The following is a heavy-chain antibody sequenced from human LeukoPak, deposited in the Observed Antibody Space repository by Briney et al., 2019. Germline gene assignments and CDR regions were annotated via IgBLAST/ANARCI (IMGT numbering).Heavy chain of an antibody. CDR3: AREDDVKHHSNGWLPHPNYHYGMDV. D-gene: IGHD6-19*01. Sequence: GASVKVSCKASGYIFTSYGISWVRQAPGQGLEWMGWISGYNGDTNYAQKFQGRVTMTTDTSTSTAYMELRSLRSDDTAVYYCAREDDVKHHSNGWLPHPNYHYGMDVWGQGTTVTVSS. V-gene: IGHV1-18*01. CDR1: GYIFTSYG. CDR2: ISGYNGDT. J-gene: IGHJ6*02.